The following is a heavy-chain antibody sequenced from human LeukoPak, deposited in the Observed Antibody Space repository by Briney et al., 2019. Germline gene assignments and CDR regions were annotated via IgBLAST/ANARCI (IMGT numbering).Heavy chain of an antibody. J-gene: IGHJ6*02. V-gene: IGHV1-46*01. CDR2: INPSGGST. Sequence: ASVKVSCKAPGYTFTTYYMHWVRQAPGQGLEWMGIINPSGGSTSYAQKFQGRVTMTRDTSTSTVYMDLSSLRSEDTAVYYCARERLDTAMVTRYYYGMDVWGQGTTVTVSS. CDR1: GYTFTTYY. D-gene: IGHD5-18*01. CDR3: ARERLDTAMVTRYYYGMDV.